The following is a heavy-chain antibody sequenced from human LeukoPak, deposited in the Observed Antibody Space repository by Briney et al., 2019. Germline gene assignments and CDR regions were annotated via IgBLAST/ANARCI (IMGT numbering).Heavy chain of an antibody. D-gene: IGHD2-21*02. CDR1: GFTFLNYA. J-gene: IGHJ4*02. Sequence: PGGSLRLSCEASGFTFLNYAMSWVRQAPGEGLQWVSGISGRDDTTYYTDSPEGSTYYTNSAEGRFTISRDNSKNTVYLQIDSLGVEDTAVYYCAKCMSATGVCLNFDSWGQGILVTVSS. CDR2: ISGRDDTTYYTDSPEGST. V-gene: IGHV3-23*01. CDR3: AKCMSATGVCLNFDS.